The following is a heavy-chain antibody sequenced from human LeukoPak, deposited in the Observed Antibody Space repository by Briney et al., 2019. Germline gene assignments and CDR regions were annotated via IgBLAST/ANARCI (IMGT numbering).Heavy chain of an antibody. D-gene: IGHD6-19*01. V-gene: IGHV3-48*01. J-gene: IGHJ4*02. CDR3: ARDPAGAGIYYDY. CDR2: SSSGGSTT. CDR1: GFTFSTYS. Sequence: GGSLRLSCAASGFTFSTYSMNWLRQAPGEGLEGVSYSSSGGSTTHDADSVKGRFTISRDNAKNSLYLQMNRLRAEDTAVYYCARDPAGAGIYYDYWGQGTLVTVSS.